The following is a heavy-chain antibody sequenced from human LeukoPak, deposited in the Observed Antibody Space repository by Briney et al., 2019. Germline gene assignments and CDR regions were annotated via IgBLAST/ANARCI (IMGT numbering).Heavy chain of an antibody. D-gene: IGHD3-9*01. CDR2: IRHDGSNK. Sequence: GGSLRLSCAASGFTFSSYGMHWVRQAPGKGLEWVAFIRHDGSNKYYADSVKGRFTISRDNSKNTPYLQMNSLRAEDTAVYYCAKDFLYYDILTGYRDSDAFDIWGQGTMVTASS. CDR1: GFTFSSYG. J-gene: IGHJ3*02. V-gene: IGHV3-30*02. CDR3: AKDFLYYDILTGYRDSDAFDI.